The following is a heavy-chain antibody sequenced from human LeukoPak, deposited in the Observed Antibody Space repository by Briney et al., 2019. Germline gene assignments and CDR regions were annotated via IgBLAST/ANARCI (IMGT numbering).Heavy chain of an antibody. V-gene: IGHV3-53*01. CDR1: GFTVSSNH. CDR2: IYSGGST. D-gene: IGHD3-9*01. Sequence: GGSLRLSCAASGFTVSSNHMSWVRQAPGKGLEWVSVIYSGGSTYYADSVKDRFTISRDNSKNTLYLQMNSLRAEDTAVYYCARVIVTGYYDAFDIWGQGTMVTVSS. J-gene: IGHJ3*02. CDR3: ARVIVTGYYDAFDI.